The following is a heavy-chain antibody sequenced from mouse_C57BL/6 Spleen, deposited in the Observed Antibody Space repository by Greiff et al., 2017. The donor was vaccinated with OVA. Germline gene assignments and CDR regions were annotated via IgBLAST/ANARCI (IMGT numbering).Heavy chain of an antibody. Sequence: QVQLQQPGAELVRPGSSVKLSCKASGYTFTSYWMHWVKQRPIQGLEWIGNIDPSDSETHYNQKFKDKATLTVDKSSSTAYMQLSSLTSEDFAVYYCARGDGSSPWFAYWGQGTLVTVSA. V-gene: IGHV1-52*01. CDR3: ARGDGSSPWFAY. J-gene: IGHJ3*01. D-gene: IGHD1-1*01. CDR1: GYTFTSYW. CDR2: IDPSDSET.